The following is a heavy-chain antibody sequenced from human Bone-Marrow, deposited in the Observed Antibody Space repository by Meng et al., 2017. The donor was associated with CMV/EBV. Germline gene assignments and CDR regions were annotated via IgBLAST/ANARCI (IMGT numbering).Heavy chain of an antibody. CDR3: ARSSDITGSLDY. J-gene: IGHJ4*02. V-gene: IGHV4-39*07. D-gene: IGHD3-10*01. CDR2: IHYRGST. Sequence: SETLSLTCTVSGGSISSRNYYWGWIRQPPGQGLEVIGSIHYRGSTYCNPSLKRRVTISVDTSKDQFSLKLSSVTAADAAVYFCARSSDITGSLDYWGQGTLVTVSS. CDR1: GGSISSRNYY.